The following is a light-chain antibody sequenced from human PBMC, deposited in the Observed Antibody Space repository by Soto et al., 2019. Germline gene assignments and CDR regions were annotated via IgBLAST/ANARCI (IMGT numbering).Light chain of an antibody. V-gene: IGKV1-5*01. CDR1: QCISGW. CDR3: QRYDSFSMYT. Sequence: DIQMTQSPSTLSASVGDRVTITCRASQCISGWLAWYQQRPGKAPKVLIYDASKLESGVPSRFSGSGSGTEFTLTISSLQPDDFATYYCQRYDSFSMYTFGQGTKLDIK. CDR2: DAS. J-gene: IGKJ2*01.